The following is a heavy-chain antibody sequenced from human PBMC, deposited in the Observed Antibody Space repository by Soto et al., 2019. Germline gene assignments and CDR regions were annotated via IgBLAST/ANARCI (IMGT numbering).Heavy chain of an antibody. Sequence: GESLKISCQGSGYSFASYWIGWVRQMPGKDLEWMGIIYPGDSDTRYSPSFQGQVTISADKSLRTACLQWTSLKASDTALYYCARTRSFTLGFYYDGMDVWGQGTTVTVSS. D-gene: IGHD6-6*01. J-gene: IGHJ6*02. V-gene: IGHV5-51*01. CDR2: IYPGDSDT. CDR3: ARTRSFTLGFYYDGMDV. CDR1: GYSFASYW.